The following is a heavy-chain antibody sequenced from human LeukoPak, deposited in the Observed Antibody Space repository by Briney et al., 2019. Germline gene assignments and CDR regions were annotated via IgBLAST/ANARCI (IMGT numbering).Heavy chain of an antibody. D-gene: IGHD2-21*02. V-gene: IGHV3-30-3*01. CDR1: VFPFRTYA. Sequence: GGSLRLSCGASVFPFRTYAMHWVRQAPGKGLEWVAVISYDESYKYYADSVKGRFTISRDSSKNTLYLQMNRLRDEDTALYYCAREKSGDDCKFDYWGQGALVIVSS. CDR3: AREKSGDDCKFDY. CDR2: ISYDESYK. J-gene: IGHJ4*02.